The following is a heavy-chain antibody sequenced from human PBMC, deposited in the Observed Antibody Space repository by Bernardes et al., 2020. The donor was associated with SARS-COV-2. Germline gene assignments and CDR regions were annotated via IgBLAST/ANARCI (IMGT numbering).Heavy chain of an antibody. V-gene: IGHV3-66*01. CDR1: GFTVSSNY. Sequence: GGSLRLSRAASGFTVSSNYMSWVRQAPGKGLEWVSVIYSGGSTYYADSVKGRFTISRDNSKNTLYLQMNSLRAEDTAVYYCAREETGDRGENYYYYYGMDVWGQGTTVTVSS. D-gene: IGHD7-27*01. CDR2: IYSGGST. CDR3: AREETGDRGENYYYYYGMDV. J-gene: IGHJ6*02.